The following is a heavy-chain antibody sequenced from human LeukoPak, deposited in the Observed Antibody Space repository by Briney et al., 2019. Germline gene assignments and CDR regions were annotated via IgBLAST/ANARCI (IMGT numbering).Heavy chain of an antibody. D-gene: IGHD3-22*01. CDR2: IRHDGSSK. CDR1: GFSFSTYG. V-gene: IGHV3-30*02. J-gene: IGHJ4*02. CDR3: AKAGTYYYDSSDAN. Sequence: GGSLRLSCVASGFSFSTYGMHWVRQAPGKGLEWVAFIRHDGSSKYYADSVKGRFTISRDNSKNTLYLQMNSLRAEDTAVYYCAKAGTYYYDSSDANWGQGTLVTVSS.